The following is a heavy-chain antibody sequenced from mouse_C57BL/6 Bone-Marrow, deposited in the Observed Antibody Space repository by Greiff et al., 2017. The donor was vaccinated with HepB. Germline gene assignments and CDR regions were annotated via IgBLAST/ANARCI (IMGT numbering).Heavy chain of an antibody. J-gene: IGHJ4*01. CDR3: ARHNLSYAMEY. V-gene: IGHV5-6*02. Sequence: DVKLVESGGDLVKPGGSLKLSCAASGFTFSSYGMSWVRQTPDKRLEWVATISSGGGYTYYPDSVKGRFTISRDNAKNTLYLQMSSLKSEDTAMYYCARHNLSYAMEYWGQGTSVTVSS. CDR2: ISSGGGYT. D-gene: IGHD1-1*01. CDR1: GFTFSSYG.